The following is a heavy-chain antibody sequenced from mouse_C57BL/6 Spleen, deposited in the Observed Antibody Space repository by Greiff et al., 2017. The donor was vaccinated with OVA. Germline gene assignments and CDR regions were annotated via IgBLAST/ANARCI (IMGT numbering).Heavy chain of an antibody. J-gene: IGHJ2*01. CDR1: GYTFTDYY. CDR3: ARDGYYGDFDY. D-gene: IGHD2-3*01. V-gene: IGHV1-26*01. Sequence: VQLQQSGPELVKPGASVKISCKASGYTFTDYYMNWVKQSHGKSLEWIGDINPNNGGTSYNQKFKGKATLTVDKSSSTAYMQLSSLTSEDSAVYYCARDGYYGDFDYWGQGTTLTVSS. CDR2: INPNNGGT.